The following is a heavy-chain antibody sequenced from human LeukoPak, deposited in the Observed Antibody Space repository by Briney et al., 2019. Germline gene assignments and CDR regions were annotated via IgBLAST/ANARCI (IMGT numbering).Heavy chain of an antibody. Sequence: SETLSLTCTVSGGSISSSSYYWGWICQPPGKGLEGIGRIYYSGSTYYNPSLKSRVTISVGTSKNQFSLKLASVTAADTAVYYCARHRSHFYASGRADGRTDIDYWGQGTLVTVSS. CDR3: ARHRSHFYASGRADGRTDIDY. CDR2: IYYSGST. V-gene: IGHV4-39*01. J-gene: IGHJ4*02. D-gene: IGHD3-10*01. CDR1: GGSISSSSYY.